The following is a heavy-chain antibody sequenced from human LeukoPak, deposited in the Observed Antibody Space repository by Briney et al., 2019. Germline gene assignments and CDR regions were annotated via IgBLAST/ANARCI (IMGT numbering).Heavy chain of an antibody. CDR3: ARSRVVPAANGIDY. D-gene: IGHD2-2*01. CDR1: GGSISSYY. Sequence: SPSETLSLTCTVSGGSISSYYWSWIRQPAGKGLEWIGRIYTSGSTNYNPSLKSRVTMSVDTSKNQFSLKLSSVTAADTAVYYCARSRVVPAANGIDYWGQGTLVTVSS. V-gene: IGHV4-4*07. CDR2: IYTSGST. J-gene: IGHJ4*02.